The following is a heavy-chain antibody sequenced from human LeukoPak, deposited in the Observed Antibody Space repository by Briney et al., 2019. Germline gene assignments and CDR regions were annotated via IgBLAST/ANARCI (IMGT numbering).Heavy chain of an antibody. CDR3: GKVGGNSNS. CDR2: IYHTGDT. D-gene: IGHD4-23*01. J-gene: IGHJ5*02. CDR1: GTSVSNYIFY. V-gene: IGHV4-31*03. Sequence: SETLSLTCSVSGTSVSNYIFYWNWIRQQPGKGLEWIGYIYHTGDTFYNPSLKSRVTISLDTSQNQFSLKMTSVTGADTAMYYRGKVGGNSNSWGQGTLVTVSS.